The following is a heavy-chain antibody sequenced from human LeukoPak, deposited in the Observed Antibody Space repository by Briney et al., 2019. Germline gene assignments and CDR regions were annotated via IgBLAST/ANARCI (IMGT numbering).Heavy chain of an antibody. D-gene: IGHD6-19*01. J-gene: IGHJ5*02. V-gene: IGHV4-39*01. CDR2: IYYSVIT. CDR3: ARHFPHMDYSGWKQGWFDP. Sequence: SETLCLTCTVSGDSINSRSYYWGWIRQPPGKGLEWIGSIYYSVITYYNPSLKSRVTISVDTSENQFSLRLISVTAADTAVYYCARHFPHMDYSGWKQGWFDPWGQGTLVTVPS. CDR1: GDSINSRSYY.